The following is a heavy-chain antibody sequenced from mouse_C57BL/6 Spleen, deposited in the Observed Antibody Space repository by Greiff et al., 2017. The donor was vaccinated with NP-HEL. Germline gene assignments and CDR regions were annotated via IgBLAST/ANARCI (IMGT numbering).Heavy chain of an antibody. Sequence: EVNLVESGGGLVKPGGSLKLSCAASGFTFSSYAMSWVRQTPEKRLEWVATISDGGSYTYYPDNVKGRFTISRDNAKNNLYLQMSHLKSEDTAMYYCARENDYDFYAMDYWGQGTSVTVSS. CDR1: GFTFSSYA. V-gene: IGHV5-4*01. J-gene: IGHJ4*01. CDR3: ARENDYDFYAMDY. CDR2: ISDGGSYT. D-gene: IGHD1-1*01.